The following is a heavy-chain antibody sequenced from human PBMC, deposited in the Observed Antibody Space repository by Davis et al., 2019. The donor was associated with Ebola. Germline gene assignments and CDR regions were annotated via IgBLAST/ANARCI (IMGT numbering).Heavy chain of an antibody. CDR2: IGTAGDT. CDR1: GFTFSSYD. CDR3: ARDANNYYYGMDV. Sequence: GGSLRLSCAASGFTFSSYDMHWVRQATGKGLEWVSAIGTAGDTYYPGSVKGRFTISRENAKNSLYLQMNSLRAEDTAVYYCARDANNYYYGMDVWGQGTTVTVSS. V-gene: IGHV3-13*01. J-gene: IGHJ6*02.